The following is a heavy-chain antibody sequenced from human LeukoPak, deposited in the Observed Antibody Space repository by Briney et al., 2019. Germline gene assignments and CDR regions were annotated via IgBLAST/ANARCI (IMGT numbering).Heavy chain of an antibody. CDR3: ARDRGPYVGIDNNWFDP. V-gene: IGHV3-23*01. D-gene: IGHD3-10*02. CDR1: GFTFKLSA. CDR2: IGGTGDNT. J-gene: IGHJ5*02. Sequence: GGSRKLSCLASGFTFKLSAMTWVRQAPGKGLEWVSAIGGTGDNTYYADSVKGLFTISRDNSRNTLHLQMDSLRAEDAATYYCARDRGPYVGIDNNWFDPWGQGTLVIVSS.